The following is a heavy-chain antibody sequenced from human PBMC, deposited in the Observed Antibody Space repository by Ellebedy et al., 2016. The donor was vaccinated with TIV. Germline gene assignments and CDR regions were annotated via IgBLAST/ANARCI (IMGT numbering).Heavy chain of an antibody. CDR1: GGSVSSGSYY. J-gene: IGHJ4*02. D-gene: IGHD1-7*01. V-gene: IGHV4-61*01. CDR2: IYYSGST. Sequence: SETLSLXCTVSGGSVSSGSYYWSWIRQPPGKGLEWIGYIYYSGSTNYNPSLKSRVTISVDTSKNQFSLKLSSVTAADTAVYYCARVARLELELRDYWGQGTLVTVSS. CDR3: ARVARLELELRDY.